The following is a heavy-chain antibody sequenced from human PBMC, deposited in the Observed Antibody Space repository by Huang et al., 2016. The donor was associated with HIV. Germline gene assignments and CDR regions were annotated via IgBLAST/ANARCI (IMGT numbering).Heavy chain of an antibody. D-gene: IGHD4-4*01. Sequence: QVKLVESGGGVVQPGISLRLSCAASGFTFRTYTFHWVRQATGKGREWVAGISYNGGKKFYADSVKGRFTISRDNSKNTVYLEVSSPRPEDSAVYYCTREFTTSVQFFDLWGQGTLVTVSS. CDR3: TREFTTSVQFFDL. J-gene: IGHJ4*02. V-gene: IGHV3-30*04. CDR1: GFTFRTYT. CDR2: ISYNGGKK.